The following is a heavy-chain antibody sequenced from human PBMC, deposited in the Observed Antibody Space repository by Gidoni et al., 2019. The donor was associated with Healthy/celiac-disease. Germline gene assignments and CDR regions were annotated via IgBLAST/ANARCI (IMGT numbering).Heavy chain of an antibody. CDR1: GFTFSSYA. CDR2: ISGSGGST. CDR3: AYDRRGYSYAPFDY. J-gene: IGHJ4*02. D-gene: IGHD5-18*01. Sequence: EVQLLESGGGLVQPGGSLRLPCAASGFTFSSYAMSWVRQAPGKGLEWVSAISGSGGSTYYADSVKGRCTISRDNSKNTLYLQMNSLRAEDTAVYYCAYDRRGYSYAPFDYWGQGTLVTVSS. V-gene: IGHV3-23*01.